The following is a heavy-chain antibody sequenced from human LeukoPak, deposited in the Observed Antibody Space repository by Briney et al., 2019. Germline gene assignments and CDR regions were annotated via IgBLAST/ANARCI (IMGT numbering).Heavy chain of an antibody. CDR2: INPGGSSI. J-gene: IGHJ4*02. V-gene: IGHV3-74*01. D-gene: IGHD1-14*01. CDR1: GFTFSSYW. Sequence: GGSLRLSCAASGFTFSSYWMHWVRQVPGKGLVWVARINPGGSSITYADAVKVRFTISRDNAKNTMYLQMDSLRAEDTGVYYCARSNQADDYWGQGTLVTVSS. CDR3: ARSNQADDY.